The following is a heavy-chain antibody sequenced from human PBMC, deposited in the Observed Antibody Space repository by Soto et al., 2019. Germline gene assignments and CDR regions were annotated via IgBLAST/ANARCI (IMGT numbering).Heavy chain of an antibody. CDR2: ISHSGTT. CDR3: AKDHTGTDAFDI. J-gene: IGHJ3*02. V-gene: IGHV4-4*02. Sequence: QVQLRESGPGLVKPSETLSLTCAVSGGSITHDNWWNWARQPPGKGLEWIGEISHSGTTNYNPSLKSRVTISVDMSKNQVSLKLTSVTAADTAVYYCAKDHTGTDAFDIWGQGVMVTVSS. D-gene: IGHD1-26*01. CDR1: GGSITHDNW.